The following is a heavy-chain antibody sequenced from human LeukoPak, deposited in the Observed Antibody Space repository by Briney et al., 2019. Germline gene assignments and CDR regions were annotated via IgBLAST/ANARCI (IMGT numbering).Heavy chain of an antibody. V-gene: IGHV3-21*01. CDR1: GFTFRSYS. CDR2: ISSSSSNT. J-gene: IGHJ3*02. CDR3: ARAVTTFAFDI. D-gene: IGHD4-17*01. Sequence: GGSLRLSCAASGFTFRSYSMNWVRQAPGKGLEWVSFISSSSSNTYYADSVKGRFTISRDNAKNSLYLQMNSLRAEDTAVYYCARAVTTFAFDIWGQGTMVTASS.